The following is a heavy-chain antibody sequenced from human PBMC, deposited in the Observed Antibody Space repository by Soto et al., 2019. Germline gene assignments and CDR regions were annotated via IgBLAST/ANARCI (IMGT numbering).Heavy chain of an antibody. J-gene: IGHJ3*02. CDR2: ILVASGGT. CDR1: GFTFGNSA. D-gene: IGHD3-22*01. Sequence: SVKVSCKASGFTFGNSAVHWVRQARGQRLEWMGWILVASGGTNYAENFEERVTIARDMSTSTAYMELSSLRSEDTAVYFCAADVTMIYNYAPYAFDMWGQGTLVTVSS. CDR3: AADVTMIYNYAPYAFDM. V-gene: IGHV1-58*01.